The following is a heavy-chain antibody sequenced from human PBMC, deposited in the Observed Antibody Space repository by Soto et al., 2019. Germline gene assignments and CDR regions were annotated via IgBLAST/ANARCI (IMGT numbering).Heavy chain of an antibody. V-gene: IGHV1-46*01. D-gene: IGHD2-2*01. CDR1: GYTFTSYY. CDR3: ARDSGYCSSTSCSSYGMDV. Sequence: GASVKVSCKASGYTFTSYYMHWVRQAPGQGLEWKGKINPSGGSTSYAQKFQGRVTMTRDTSTSTVYMELSSLRSEDTAVYYCARDSGYCSSTSCSSYGMDVWGQGTTVTVSS. CDR2: INPSGGST. J-gene: IGHJ6*02.